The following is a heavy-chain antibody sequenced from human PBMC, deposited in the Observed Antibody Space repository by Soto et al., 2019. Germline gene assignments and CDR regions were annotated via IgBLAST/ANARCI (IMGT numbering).Heavy chain of an antibody. V-gene: IGHV1-18*01. CDR2: ISAYSGNT. J-gene: IGHJ6*02. CDR1: GYSFTTYG. Sequence: QVQLVQSGGEVKKPGASVKVSCKTSGYSFTTYGISWVRQAPGQGLEWMGWISAYSGNTNYAQKLQDRVTMTTDTFTSTAYMELRSLRSDDTAVYYCASEGPAPYYYYGMDVWGQGSTVTVSS. CDR3: ASEGPAPYYYYGMDV.